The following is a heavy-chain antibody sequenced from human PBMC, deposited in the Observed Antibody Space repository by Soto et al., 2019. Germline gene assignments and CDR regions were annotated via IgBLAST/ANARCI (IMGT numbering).Heavy chain of an antibody. V-gene: IGHV4-34*01. CDR1: GGSFSGYF. J-gene: IGHJ1*01. D-gene: IGHD6-13*01. CDR2: ITLSGST. CDR3: ARCSSFSSWILQH. Sequence: QVQLQQWGAGLLTPSETLSLTCAVSGGSFSGYFWSWIRQTPGKGLEWIGEITLSGSTNYNPSLKSRVTISADTSRNVFSLKVTSVSAADTCVYYCARCSSFSSWILQHWGQGTLVTVSS.